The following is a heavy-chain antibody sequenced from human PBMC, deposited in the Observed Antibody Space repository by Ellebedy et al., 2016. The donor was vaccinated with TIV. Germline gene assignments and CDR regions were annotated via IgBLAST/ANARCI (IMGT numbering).Heavy chain of an antibody. V-gene: IGHV1-18*01. CDR2: VSGYNGNT. CDR1: VYTFTSFG. D-gene: IGHD4-17*01. Sequence: ASVTVSCXASVYTFTSFGFSWARQPPGQGLEWMGRVSGYNGNTNYAQKLQGRVNMTTDTSTSTAYMELRSLRSEDTAVYYCARDDYGDRYGMDVWGQGTTVTVSS. CDR3: ARDDYGDRYGMDV. J-gene: IGHJ6*02.